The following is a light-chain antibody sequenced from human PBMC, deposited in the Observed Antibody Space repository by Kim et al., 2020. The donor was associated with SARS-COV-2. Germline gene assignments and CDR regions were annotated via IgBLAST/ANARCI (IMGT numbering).Light chain of an antibody. CDR3: QSRDSGGKVV. Sequence: SSELTQDPAVSVALGQTVRITCQGDSLRSYYATWYQQKPRQAPLLVIYGRNNRPSGIPDRFSGSTSGNTASLTISGARAEDEADFYCQSRDSGGKVVFGGGTQLTVL. CDR1: SLRSYY. CDR2: GRN. J-gene: IGLJ2*01. V-gene: IGLV3-19*01.